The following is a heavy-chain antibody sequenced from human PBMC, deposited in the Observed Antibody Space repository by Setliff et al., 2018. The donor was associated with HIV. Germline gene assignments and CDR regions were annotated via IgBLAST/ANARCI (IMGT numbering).Heavy chain of an antibody. D-gene: IGHD2-15*01. J-gene: IGHJ4*02. Sequence: TLSLTCIVSGGSISSYYWSWIRQPPGKGLEWIGYIYYSGSTNYNPSLKNRVTISIDTSKKQFSLNLGSVTAADTAVYYCARDAGGSVGNYYFDYWGQGTLVTVSS. CDR1: GGSISSYY. CDR2: IYYSGST. V-gene: IGHV4-59*01. CDR3: ARDAGGSVGNYYFDY.